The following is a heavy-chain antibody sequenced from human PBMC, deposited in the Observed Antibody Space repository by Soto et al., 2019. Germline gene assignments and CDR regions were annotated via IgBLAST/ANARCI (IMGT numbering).Heavy chain of an antibody. J-gene: IGHJ4*01. CDR3: AKDLSITKALSILYFDY. V-gene: IGHV3-23*01. D-gene: IGHD3-10*01. Sequence: GGSLRLSCAASGFTFSSYAMSWVRQAPGKGLEWVSAISGSGGSTYYADSVKGRFTISRDNSKNTLYLQMNSLRAEDTAVYYCAKDLSITKALSILYFDYWGQGTLVTVSS. CDR1: GFTFSSYA. CDR2: ISGSGGST.